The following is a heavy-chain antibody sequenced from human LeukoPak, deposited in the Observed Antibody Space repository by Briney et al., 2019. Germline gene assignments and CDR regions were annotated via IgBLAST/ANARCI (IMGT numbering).Heavy chain of an antibody. Sequence: GGSLRLSCAASRFTFSSYWMSWVRQAPGKGLEWVANIEQDGSEKYYVDSVKGRFTISRDNAKNSLYLQMNSLRAEDTAVYYCARDPNPDSSGYYSWGQGTLVTVSS. V-gene: IGHV3-7*01. D-gene: IGHD3-22*01. CDR1: RFTFSSYW. CDR2: IEQDGSEK. J-gene: IGHJ4*02. CDR3: ARDPNPDSSGYYS.